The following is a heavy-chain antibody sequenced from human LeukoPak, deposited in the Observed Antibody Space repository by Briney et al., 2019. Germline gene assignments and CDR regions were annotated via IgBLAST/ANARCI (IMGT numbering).Heavy chain of an antibody. Sequence: GGSLRLSCAASGFPFSKCSMNWVRQAPGKGLEWIAYISGYNTIYYADSVKGRFTISRDNAQNSLYLQMNSLRIDDTAVYYCARAYYDVLTGYYSFHFDYWGQGTLVTVSS. CDR2: ISGYNTI. J-gene: IGHJ4*02. CDR3: ARAYYDVLTGYYSFHFDY. CDR1: GFPFSKCS. V-gene: IGHV3-69-1*01. D-gene: IGHD3-9*01.